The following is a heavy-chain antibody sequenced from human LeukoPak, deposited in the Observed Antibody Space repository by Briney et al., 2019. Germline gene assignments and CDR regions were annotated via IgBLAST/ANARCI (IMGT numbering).Heavy chain of an antibody. Sequence: GGSLRLSCAASGFTFSTSTYNMNWVRQPPGKGLEWVSSISSGSSYIYYADSVKGRFTISRDNAKNSLYLHMNSLRVEDTAVYYCARDPSGNSPDYWGQGTLVTVSS. CDR3: ARDPSGNSPDY. CDR1: GFTFSTSTYN. V-gene: IGHV3-21*01. J-gene: IGHJ4*02. CDR2: ISSGSSYI. D-gene: IGHD1-26*01.